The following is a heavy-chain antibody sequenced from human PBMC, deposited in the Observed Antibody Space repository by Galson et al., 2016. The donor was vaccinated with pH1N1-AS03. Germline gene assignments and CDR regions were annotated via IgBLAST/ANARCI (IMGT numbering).Heavy chain of an antibody. Sequence: TLSLTCAVSGYSISSGYYWGWIRQPPGKGLEWIGSIYHSGSTYYSPSLKSRVTISVDTSKNQFSLKLSSVTAADTAVYYWARPRRDGYNFDAFDIWGQATMVTVSS. CDR3: ARPRRDGYNFDAFDI. CDR2: IYHSGST. CDR1: GYSISSGYY. J-gene: IGHJ3*02. V-gene: IGHV4-38-2*01. D-gene: IGHD5-24*01.